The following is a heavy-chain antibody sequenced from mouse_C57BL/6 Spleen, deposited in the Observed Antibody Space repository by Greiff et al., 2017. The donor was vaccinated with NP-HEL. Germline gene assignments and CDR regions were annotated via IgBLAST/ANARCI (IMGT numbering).Heavy chain of an antibody. CDR2: ILPGSGST. V-gene: IGHV1-9*01. CDR1: GYTFTGYW. Sequence: QVQLQQSGAELMKPGASVKLSCKATGYTFTGYWIEWVKQRPGHGLEWIGEILPGSGSTNYNGKFKGKATFTADTSSNTAYMQLSSLTTEDSAIYYCARRYYGSYAMDDWGQGTSVTVSS. D-gene: IGHD1-1*01. CDR3: ARRYYGSYAMDD. J-gene: IGHJ4*01.